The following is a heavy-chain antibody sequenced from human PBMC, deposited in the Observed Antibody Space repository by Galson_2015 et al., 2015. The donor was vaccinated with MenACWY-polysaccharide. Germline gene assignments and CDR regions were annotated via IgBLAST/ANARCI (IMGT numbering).Heavy chain of an antibody. CDR1: GFSLGAWY. J-gene: IGHJ6*02. V-gene: IGHV3-11*01. Sequence: PLRLSCAASGFSLGAWYMSWIRQAPGKGLEWLSYISKSGDSIYYGDSVKGRFAISRDNAKNSVYLQLNSLEVEDTAIYYCARGHYGLDVWGQGTTVTVSS. CDR3: ARGHYGLDV. CDR2: ISKSGDSI.